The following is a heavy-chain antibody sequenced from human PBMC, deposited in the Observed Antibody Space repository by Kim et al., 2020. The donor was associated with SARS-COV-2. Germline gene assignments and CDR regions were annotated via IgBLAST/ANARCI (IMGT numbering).Heavy chain of an antibody. J-gene: IGHJ6*02. Sequence: SETLSLTCTVSGGSISSYYWSWIWQPPGKGLEWIGYIYYSGSTNYNPSLKSRVTISVDTSKNQFSLKLSSVTAADTAVYYCARGGYSYGLGGYYYYGMDVWGQGTTVTVSS. V-gene: IGHV4-59*01. CDR3: ARGGYSYGLGGYYYYGMDV. CDR2: IYYSGST. D-gene: IGHD5-18*01. CDR1: GGSISSYY.